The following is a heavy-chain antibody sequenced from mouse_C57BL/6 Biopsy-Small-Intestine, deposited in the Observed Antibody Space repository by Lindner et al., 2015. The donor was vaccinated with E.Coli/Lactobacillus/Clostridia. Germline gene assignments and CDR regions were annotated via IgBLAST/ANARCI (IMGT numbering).Heavy chain of an antibody. D-gene: IGHD4-1*02. CDR2: INPNSGGT. Sequence: SVKVSCKASGYTFTDSYIHWVRQAPGQGLEWMGWINPNSGGTNSVQKFQGRVTMTRDTSITTAYMELSRLTSDDTAVYYCARKVSNKWEYYFDYWGQGTLVTVSS. CDR1: GYTFTDSY. J-gene: IGHJ2*01. V-gene: IGHV1-84*02. CDR3: ARKVSNKWEYYFDY.